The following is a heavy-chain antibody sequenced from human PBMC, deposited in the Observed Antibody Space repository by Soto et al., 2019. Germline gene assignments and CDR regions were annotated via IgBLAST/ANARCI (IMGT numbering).Heavy chain of an antibody. Sequence: EVQLVESGGGLVKPGRSLRLSCVASGFTFSSYSMNWVRQAPGKGLEWVSSISSSSSYIYYADSVKGRFTISRDNAKNSLYLQMNSLRAEDTAVYYCARCTVTSPSDAFDIWGQGTMVTVSS. J-gene: IGHJ3*02. D-gene: IGHD4-17*01. V-gene: IGHV3-21*01. CDR1: GFTFSSYS. CDR3: ARCTVTSPSDAFDI. CDR2: ISSSSSYI.